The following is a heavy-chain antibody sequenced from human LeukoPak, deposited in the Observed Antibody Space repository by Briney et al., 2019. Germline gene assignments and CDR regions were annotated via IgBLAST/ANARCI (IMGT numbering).Heavy chain of an antibody. CDR3: ARAPMTTVTLFDY. D-gene: IGHD4-17*01. CDR1: GYTFTIYA. Sequence: ASVKVSCKASGYTFTIYAMHWVRQAPGQRLEWMGWINAGNGNTKYSQKFQGRVTITRDTSASTAYMELSSLRSEDTAVYYCARAPMTTVTLFDYWGQGTLVTVSS. V-gene: IGHV1-3*01. J-gene: IGHJ4*02. CDR2: INAGNGNT.